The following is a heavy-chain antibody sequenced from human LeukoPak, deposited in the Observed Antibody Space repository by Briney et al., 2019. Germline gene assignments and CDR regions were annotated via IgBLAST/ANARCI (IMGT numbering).Heavy chain of an antibody. CDR3: ASTRDNYYDPSPNAFDV. Sequence: WVRQPPGKGLEWIGSIYYSGSTYYNPSLKSRVTISVDTSNNQFSLKLTSVTAADTAMYYCASTRDNYYDPSPNAFDVWGQGTMVTVSS. D-gene: IGHD3-22*01. J-gene: IGHJ3*01. V-gene: IGHV4-39*07. CDR2: IYYSGST.